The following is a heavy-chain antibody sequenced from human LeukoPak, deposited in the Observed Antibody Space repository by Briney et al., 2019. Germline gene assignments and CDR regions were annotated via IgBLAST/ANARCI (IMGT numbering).Heavy chain of an antibody. CDR2: IYPGNFDT. CDR3: ARRGDAFDI. CDR1: GYXFTNNW. V-gene: IGHV5-51*01. Sequence: GESLKISCKGSGYXFTNNWIGWVRQMPGKGLEWMGIIYPGNFDTRYGPSFQGQVTISADKSISTAYLQWSSLKASDTAMYYCARRGDAFDIWGQGTMVTVSS. J-gene: IGHJ3*02.